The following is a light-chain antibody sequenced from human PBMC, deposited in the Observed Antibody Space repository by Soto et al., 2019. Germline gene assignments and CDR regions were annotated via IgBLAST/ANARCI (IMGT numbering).Light chain of an antibody. J-gene: IGLJ2*01. CDR3: SSYTSSNTLG. Sequence: QSALTQPASVSGSPGQSITISCTGTSSDVGAYNYVSWYQQHPGKAPKLMIFEVSDRPSGVSNRFSGSKSGNTASLTISGLQAEDEAEYDCSSYTSSNTLGFGGGTKLTVL. CDR1: SSDVGAYNY. V-gene: IGLV2-14*01. CDR2: EVS.